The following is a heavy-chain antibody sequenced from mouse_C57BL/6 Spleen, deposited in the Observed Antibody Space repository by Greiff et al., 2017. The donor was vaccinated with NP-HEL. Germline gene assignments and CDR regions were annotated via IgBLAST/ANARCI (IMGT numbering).Heavy chain of an antibody. CDR1: GYTFTSYG. CDR3: ARRGYDYDVGDY. CDR2: IYPRSGNT. V-gene: IGHV1-81*01. Sequence: QVQLKESGAELARPGASVKLSCKASGYTFTSYGISWVKQRTGQGLEWIGEIYPRSGNTYYNEKFKGKATLTADKSSSTAYMELRSLTSEDSAVYFCARRGYDYDVGDYWGQGTTLTVSS. J-gene: IGHJ2*01. D-gene: IGHD2-4*01.